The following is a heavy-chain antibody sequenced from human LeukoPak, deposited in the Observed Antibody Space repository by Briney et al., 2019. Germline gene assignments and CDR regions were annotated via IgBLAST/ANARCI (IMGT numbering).Heavy chain of an antibody. CDR1: GFTFSTYW. D-gene: IGHD1-7*01. V-gene: IGHV3-7*01. J-gene: IGHJ4*02. CDR2: IKEDGSEK. Sequence: GWSLRLSCAASGFTFSTYWMSWVRQAPGKGLEWVANIKEDGSEKYYVDSVKGRFTISRDNAKNSLYLQMNSLRAEDTAVYYCARDSITGTTNDYWGQGTLVTVSS. CDR3: ARDSITGTTNDY.